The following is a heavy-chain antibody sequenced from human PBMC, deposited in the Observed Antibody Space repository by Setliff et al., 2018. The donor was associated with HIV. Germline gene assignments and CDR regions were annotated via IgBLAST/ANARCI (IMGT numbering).Heavy chain of an antibody. CDR1: GGSFSDYY. V-gene: IGHV4-34*01. Sequence: PSETLSLTCGIYGGSFSDYYWSWIRQPPGKGLEWIGEIDHRGRPKYNPSLNSRVTMSVDKSRNQFSLKVSSVTAADTAVYYCARLWFGELLYDYWGQGTLVTVSS. CDR3: ARLWFGELLYDY. D-gene: IGHD3-10*01. J-gene: IGHJ4*02. CDR2: IDHRGRP.